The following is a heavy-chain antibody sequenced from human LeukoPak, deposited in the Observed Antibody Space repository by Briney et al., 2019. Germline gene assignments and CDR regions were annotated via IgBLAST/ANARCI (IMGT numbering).Heavy chain of an antibody. CDR1: GYSFTSYW. CDR2: IYPGDSDT. V-gene: IGHV5-51*01. J-gene: IGHJ6*02. D-gene: IGHD6-13*01. CDR3: ARTPYSSSWERYYYYGMDV. Sequence: GESLKISCKGSGYSFTSYWIGWVRQMPGKGLEWMGIIYPGDSDTRYSPSFQGQVTISADKSISTAHLQWSSLKASDTAMYYCARTPYSSSWERYYYYGMDVWGQGTTVTVSS.